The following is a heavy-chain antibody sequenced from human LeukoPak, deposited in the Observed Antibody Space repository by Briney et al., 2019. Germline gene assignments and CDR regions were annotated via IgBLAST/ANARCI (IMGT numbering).Heavy chain of an antibody. D-gene: IGHD4-17*01. Sequence: PSETLSLTCTVSGGPFSGYYCTWIRQPPGKGLEWIGEINHSGGANYNPSLKSRVTISLDTSKNQFSLKLSSVTAADTAVYYCARGQGTVTTHWGQGTLVTVSS. V-gene: IGHV4-34*01. CDR2: INHSGGA. CDR1: GGPFSGYY. CDR3: ARGQGTVTTH. J-gene: IGHJ4*02.